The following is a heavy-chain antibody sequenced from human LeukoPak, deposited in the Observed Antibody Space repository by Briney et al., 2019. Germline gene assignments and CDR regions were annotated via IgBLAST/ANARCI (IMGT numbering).Heavy chain of an antibody. J-gene: IGHJ4*02. V-gene: IGHV3-23*01. D-gene: IGHD3-9*01. Sequence: PGGSLRLSCAASGFTFSSYAMSWVRQAPGKGLEWVSAISGSGGSTYYADSVKGRFTISRDSSKSTLYLQMNSLRAEDTAVYYCATWADILTGYYPYYFDYWGQGTLVTVSS. CDR2: ISGSGGST. CDR3: ATWADILTGYYPYYFDY. CDR1: GFTFSSYA.